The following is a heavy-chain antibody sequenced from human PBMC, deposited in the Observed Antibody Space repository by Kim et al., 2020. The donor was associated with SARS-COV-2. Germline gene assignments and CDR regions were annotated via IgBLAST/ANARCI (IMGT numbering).Heavy chain of an antibody. CDR3: AKDLQLLWFGELLGAGMDV. CDR2: ISYDGSNK. Sequence: GGSLRLSCAASGFTFSSYGMHWVRQAPGKGLEWVAVISYDGSNKYYADSVKGRFTISRDNSKNTLYLQMNSLRAEDTAVYYCAKDLQLLWFGELLGAGMDVWGQGPTVTVSS. CDR1: GFTFSSYG. D-gene: IGHD3-10*01. V-gene: IGHV3-30*18. J-gene: IGHJ6*02.